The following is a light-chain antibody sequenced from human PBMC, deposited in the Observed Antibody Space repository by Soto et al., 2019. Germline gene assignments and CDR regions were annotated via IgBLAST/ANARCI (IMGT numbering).Light chain of an antibody. CDR3: SSYTSSSTRV. CDR2: EVS. J-gene: IGLJ1*01. Sequence: LTQPASVSGSPGQSITISCTGTSSDVGAYDYVSWYQQHPDKAPKLMIYEVSNRPSGVSNRFSGSKSVNTATLTISGLQADDEADYYCSSYTSSSTRVFGTGTRSPS. CDR1: SSDVGAYDY. V-gene: IGLV2-14*03.